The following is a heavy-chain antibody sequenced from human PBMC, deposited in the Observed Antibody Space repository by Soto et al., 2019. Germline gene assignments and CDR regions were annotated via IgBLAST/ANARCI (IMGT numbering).Heavy chain of an antibody. J-gene: IGHJ2*01. CDR3: ASDGEEGYFDL. Sequence: QVQLQESGPGLVKPSQTLSLTCTVSGGSISSGGYYWSWIRQHPGKGLEWIGYIYYSGSTYYNPSLKSRVTRSVDTSKAQFSLKLSFVTAADTAVYYCASDGEEGYFDLWGRGPLVAVSS. V-gene: IGHV4-31*03. CDR1: GGSISSGGYY. CDR2: IYYSGST.